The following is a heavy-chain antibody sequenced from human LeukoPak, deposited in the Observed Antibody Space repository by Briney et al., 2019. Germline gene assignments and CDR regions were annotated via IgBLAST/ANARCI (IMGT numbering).Heavy chain of an antibody. D-gene: IGHD6-19*01. V-gene: IGHV3-7*03. Sequence: GGSLRLSCAVSGFNFRDHWMDWVRQAPGKGLEWVGHIKNDGSETYYLDSLKGRFSISRDNTNNALYLQMNSLRVEDMAVYYCVKNDGWFHLAQWGQGTLVTASS. CDR2: IKNDGSET. CDR1: GFNFRDHW. CDR3: VKNDGWFHLAQ. J-gene: IGHJ4*02.